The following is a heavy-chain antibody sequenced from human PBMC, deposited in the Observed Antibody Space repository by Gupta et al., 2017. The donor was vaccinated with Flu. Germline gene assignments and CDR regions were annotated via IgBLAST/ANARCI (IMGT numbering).Heavy chain of an antibody. Sequence: QVQLQESGPGLVKPSETLSLTCTVSGGSIVGYYWNWNRQPPGKGLEWIGYIYYSGSSTYNPSLKSRVTISVDTSKNQFSLKLTSVTAADTALYFCARSLYGSGSQPFDNWGQGTLVTVSS. CDR2: IYYSGSS. V-gene: IGHV4-59*01. J-gene: IGHJ4*02. D-gene: IGHD3-10*01. CDR1: GGSIVGYY. CDR3: ARSLYGSGSQPFDN.